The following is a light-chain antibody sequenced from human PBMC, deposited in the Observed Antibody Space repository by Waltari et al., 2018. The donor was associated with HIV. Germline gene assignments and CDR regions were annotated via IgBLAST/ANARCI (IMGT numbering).Light chain of an antibody. Sequence: DIVLIQSPDSLAVSLGERATMNCKSSQKILFSSTNKNYLSWYQQRPGQPPRLRIYWASSRGSGVPGRFTGSGSGANFTLTISRLQADDVAVYFCQQYYSTPRTFGQGTKV. V-gene: IGKV4-1*01. J-gene: IGKJ1*01. CDR2: WAS. CDR3: QQYYSTPRT. CDR1: QKILFSSTNKNY.